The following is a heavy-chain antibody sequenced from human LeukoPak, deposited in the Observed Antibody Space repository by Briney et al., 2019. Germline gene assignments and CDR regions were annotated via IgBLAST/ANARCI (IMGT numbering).Heavy chain of an antibody. CDR2: IYWDDDK. CDR1: GFSLSTRGVG. J-gene: IGHJ4*02. D-gene: IGHD3-22*01. CDR3: ALGHYDSSGYYYYFDY. Sequence: SGPTLVNPTQTLTLTCTFSGFSLSTRGVGVGWIRQPPGKALEWLALIYWDDDKRYSPSLENRLTITKDTSKNQVVLTMTNMDPVDTATYYCALGHYDSSGYYYYFDYWGQGTLVTVSS. V-gene: IGHV2-5*02.